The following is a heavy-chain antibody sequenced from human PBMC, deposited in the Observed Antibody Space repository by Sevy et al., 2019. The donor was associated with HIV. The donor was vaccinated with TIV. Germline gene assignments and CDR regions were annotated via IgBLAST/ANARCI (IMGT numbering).Heavy chain of an antibody. V-gene: IGHV3-30*02. CDR1: GFTFSSYG. Sequence: GGFLRLSCAASGFTFSSYGMHWVRQAPGKGLEWVAFIRYDGSNKYYADSVKGRFTISRDNSKNTLYLQMNSLRAEDTAVYYCAKDRESPFDYWGQGTLVTVSS. J-gene: IGHJ4*02. CDR3: AKDRESPFDY. CDR2: IRYDGSNK. D-gene: IGHD1-26*01.